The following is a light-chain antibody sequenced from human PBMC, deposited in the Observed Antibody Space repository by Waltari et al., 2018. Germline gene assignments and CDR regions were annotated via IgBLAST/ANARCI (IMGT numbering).Light chain of an antibody. CDR1: QSVLYSSDNRNY. Sequence: DIVMTQSPDSLAVSLGERATINCKSSQSVLYSSDNRNYLAWYQQKPGQPPNLHIYWASTRESGVPDRFSGSGSRTDFTLTISSLQAEDVAVYYCQQYYITPLSFGGGTKVEIK. J-gene: IGKJ4*01. CDR2: WAS. CDR3: QQYYITPLS. V-gene: IGKV4-1*01.